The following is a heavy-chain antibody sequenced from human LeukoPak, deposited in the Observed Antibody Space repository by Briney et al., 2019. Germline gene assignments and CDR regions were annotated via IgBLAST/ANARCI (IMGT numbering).Heavy chain of an antibody. J-gene: IGHJ5*02. CDR3: AREPRSSSRWFDP. V-gene: IGHV1-69*05. CDR1: GGTFSSYA. Sequence: GSSVKVSCKASGGTFSSYAISWVRQAPGQGLEWMGGIIPIFGTANYAQKFQGRVTITRNTSISTAYMELSSLRSEDTAVYYCAREPRSSSRWFDPWGQGTLVTVSS. D-gene: IGHD6-6*01. CDR2: IIPIFGTA.